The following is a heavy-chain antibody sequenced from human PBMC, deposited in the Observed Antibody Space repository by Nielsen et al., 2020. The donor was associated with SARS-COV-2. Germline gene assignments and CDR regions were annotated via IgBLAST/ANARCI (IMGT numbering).Heavy chain of an antibody. J-gene: IGHJ6*02. Sequence: SETLSLTCAVYGGSFSGYYWSWIRQPPGKGLEWIGEINHSGGTNYNPSLKSRVTISVDTSKNQFSLKLSSVTAADTAVYYCARGGGLVVRGGAYYYYGMDVWGQGTTVTVSS. CDR2: INHSGGT. CDR3: ARGGGLVVRGGAYYYYGMDV. D-gene: IGHD3-10*01. V-gene: IGHV4-34*01. CDR1: GGSFSGYY.